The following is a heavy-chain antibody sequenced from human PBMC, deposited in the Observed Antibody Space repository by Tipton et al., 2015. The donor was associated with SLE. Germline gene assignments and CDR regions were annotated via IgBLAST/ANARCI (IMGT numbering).Heavy chain of an antibody. D-gene: IGHD6-19*01. CDR3: ARHPSRGAVAGAFDI. Sequence: VQLVQSGAEVKKPGESLRISCEGSGYSFTSYWIGWVRQMPGKGLEWMGIIYPGDSDTRYSPSFQGQVTISADKSISTAYLQWSSLKASDTAMYYCARHPSRGAVAGAFDIWGQGTMVTVSS. V-gene: IGHV5-51*01. CDR1: GYSFTSYW. J-gene: IGHJ3*02. CDR2: IYPGDSDT.